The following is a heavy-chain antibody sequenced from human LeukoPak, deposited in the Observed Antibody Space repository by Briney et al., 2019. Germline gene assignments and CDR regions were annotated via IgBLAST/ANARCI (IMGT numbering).Heavy chain of an antibody. J-gene: IGHJ4*02. CDR2: IYSGGST. CDR1: GFTVSSNY. V-gene: IGHV3-53*01. CDR3: ASEYSSSWYPFY. Sequence: AGSLRLSCAASGFTVSSNYMSWVRQAPGKGLEWVSVIYSGGSTYYADSVKGRFTISRDNFKNTLYLQMNSLRAEDTAVYYCASEYSSSWYPFYWGQGTLVTVSS. D-gene: IGHD6-13*01.